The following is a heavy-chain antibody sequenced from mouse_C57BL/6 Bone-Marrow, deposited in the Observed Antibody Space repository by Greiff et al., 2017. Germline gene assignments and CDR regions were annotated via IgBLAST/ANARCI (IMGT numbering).Heavy chain of an antibody. D-gene: IGHD1-1*01. V-gene: IGHV1-62-2*01. J-gene: IGHJ2*01. CDR3: ARHEDEGDVTTYYFDY. Sequence: QVHVKQSGAELVKPGASVKLSCKASGYTFTEYTIHWVKQRSGQGLEWIGWFYPGSGSIKYNEKFKDKATLTADKSSSTVYMELSRLTSEDSAVYFCARHEDEGDVTTYYFDYWGQGTTLTVSS. CDR1: GYTFTEYT. CDR2: FYPGSGSI.